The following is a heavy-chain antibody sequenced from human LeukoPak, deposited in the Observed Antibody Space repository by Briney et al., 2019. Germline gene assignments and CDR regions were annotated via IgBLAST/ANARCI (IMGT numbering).Heavy chain of an antibody. CDR3: ATAYMVGVRRPFHY. CDR1: GYTLSEFS. V-gene: IGHV1-24*01. CDR2: FDPEDDET. D-gene: IGHD1-26*01. J-gene: IGHJ4*02. Sequence: ASVKVSCKVSGYTLSEFSMHWVRQTPGKGLEWMGGFDPEDDETTYAQKFQGRVTMTEDTSTDTAYMELSSLRSEDTAVYFCATAYMVGVRRPFHYWGQGTLVTVSS.